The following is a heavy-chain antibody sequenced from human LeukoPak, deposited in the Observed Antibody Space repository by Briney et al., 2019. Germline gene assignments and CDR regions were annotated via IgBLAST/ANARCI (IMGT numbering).Heavy chain of an antibody. CDR2: INPSGGST. CDR3: ARERAAAGTVDY. Sequence: ASVKISCKASGYTFTSYYMHWVRQAPGQGLEWMGIINPSGGSTSYAQKFQGRVTMTRDTSTSAVYMELSSLRSEDTAVYYCARERAAAGTVDYWGQGTLVTVSS. J-gene: IGHJ4*02. D-gene: IGHD6-13*01. V-gene: IGHV1-46*01. CDR1: GYTFTSYY.